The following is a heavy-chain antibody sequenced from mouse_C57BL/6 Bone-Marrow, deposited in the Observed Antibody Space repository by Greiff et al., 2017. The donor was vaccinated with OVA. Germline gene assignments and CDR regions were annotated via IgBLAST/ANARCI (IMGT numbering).Heavy chain of an antibody. Sequence: VQLQQSGPGLVKPSQSLSLTCSVTGYSITSGYYWNWIRQFPGNKLEWMGYISYDGSNNYNPSLKNRISITRDTSKNQFFLKLNSVTTEDTATDYGARDGFTTVVAKGDYWGQGTTLTVSS. CDR1: GYSITSGYY. CDR3: ARDGFTTVVAKGDY. J-gene: IGHJ2*01. CDR2: ISYDGSN. D-gene: IGHD1-1*01. V-gene: IGHV3-6*01.